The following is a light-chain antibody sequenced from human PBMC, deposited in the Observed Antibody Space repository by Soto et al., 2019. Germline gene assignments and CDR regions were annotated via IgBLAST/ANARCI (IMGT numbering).Light chain of an antibody. CDR2: GAS. CDR1: QSVSSSY. J-gene: IGKJ4*01. Sequence: EIVLTQSPGTLSLSPGERATLSCRASQSVSSSYLAWYQQRPGQAPRLLIYGASNRATGIPDRFSGSGSGTDFTLTISRLEPEDFAVYFCQQYGNSPRTVGGGTKVDSK. V-gene: IGKV3-20*01. CDR3: QQYGNSPRT.